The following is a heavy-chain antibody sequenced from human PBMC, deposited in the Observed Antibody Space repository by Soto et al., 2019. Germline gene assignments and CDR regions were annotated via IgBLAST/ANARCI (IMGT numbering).Heavy chain of an antibody. J-gene: IGHJ4*02. CDR2: IVRDGGQK. D-gene: IGHD6-25*01. CDR3: ARDDDFEASGLDY. V-gene: IGHV3-33*01. Sequence: QVHLVESGGGVVQPGRPLRLSCAASGFTFSRYGMHWVRQAPGKGLEWVGVIVRDGGQKQYADSVRGRFTISRDNSKNTLYLEVNSVTVEDTAVYYCARDDDFEASGLDYWGEGTLVTVSS. CDR1: GFTFSRYG.